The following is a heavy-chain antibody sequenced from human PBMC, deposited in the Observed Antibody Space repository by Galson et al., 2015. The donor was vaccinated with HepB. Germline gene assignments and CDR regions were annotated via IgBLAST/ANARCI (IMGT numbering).Heavy chain of an antibody. CDR2: IDPSDSYT. CDR1: GYSFTSYW. Sequence: QSGAEVKEPGESLRISCKGSGYSFTSYWISWVRQMPGKGLEWMGRIDPSDSYTNYSPSFQGHVTISADKSISTAYLQWSSLKALDTAMYYCARLTYYYYDSSGYYYYYGMDVWGQGTTVTVSS. V-gene: IGHV5-10-1*01. J-gene: IGHJ6*02. D-gene: IGHD3-22*01. CDR3: ARLTYYYYDSSGYYYYYGMDV.